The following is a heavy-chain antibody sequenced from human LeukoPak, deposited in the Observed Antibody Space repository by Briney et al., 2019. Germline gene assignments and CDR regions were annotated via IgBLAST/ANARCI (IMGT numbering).Heavy chain of an antibody. D-gene: IGHD2-15*01. CDR3: ARDQSVVAATLIDY. CDR2: ISAYNGNT. J-gene: IGHJ4*02. Sequence: GASVKVSCKASGYTFTSYGISWVRQAPGQGLEWMGWISAYNGNTKYAQKLQGRVTMTTDTSTSTAYMELRSLRSDDTAVYYCARDQSVVAATLIDYWGQGTLVTVSS. CDR1: GYTFTSYG. V-gene: IGHV1-18*01.